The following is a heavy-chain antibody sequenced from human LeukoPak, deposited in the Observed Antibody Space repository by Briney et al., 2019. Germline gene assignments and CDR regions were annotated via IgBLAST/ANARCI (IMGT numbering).Heavy chain of an antibody. V-gene: IGHV3-9*01. CDR2: ISWNSGSI. CDR1: GFTFDDYA. D-gene: IGHD1-26*01. Sequence: PGGSLRLSCEASGFTFDDYAMHWVRQAPGKGLEWVSGISWNSGSIGYADSVKGRFTISRDNAKNSLYLQMNSLRAEDTALYYCAKNSGSSLALSSFDYWGQGTLVTVSS. J-gene: IGHJ4*02. CDR3: AKNSGSSLALSSFDY.